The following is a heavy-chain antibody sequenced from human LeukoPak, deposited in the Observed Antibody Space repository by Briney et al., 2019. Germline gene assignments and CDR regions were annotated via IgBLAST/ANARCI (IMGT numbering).Heavy chain of an antibody. CDR2: ISSNGDST. D-gene: IGHD5-24*01. J-gene: IGHJ4*02. CDR3: VRDSGGDAYNDYFDS. V-gene: IGHV3-64*01. Sequence: SGGSLRLSCAASGFSFNTYAMHWARQAPGKGLEYVSAISSNGDSTYYANSVKGRFTISRDNSKKTLFLQMGSLRAEDMAVYYCVRDSGGDAYNDYFDSRGQGTLVTVSS. CDR1: GFSFNTYA.